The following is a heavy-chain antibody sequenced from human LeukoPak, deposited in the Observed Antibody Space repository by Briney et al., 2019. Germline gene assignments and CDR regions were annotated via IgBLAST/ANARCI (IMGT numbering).Heavy chain of an antibody. CDR3: VRAGGVAIINYYYYMDV. CDR1: GFTFSSNW. V-gene: IGHV3-74*01. CDR2: INSDGSST. D-gene: IGHD3-3*01. Sequence: PGRSLRLSCAASGFTFSSNWMHWVRQAPGKGLVWVSRINSDGSSTSYADSVKGRFTISRDNARNTLYLQMNSLRAEDTAVCYCVRAGGVAIINYYYYMDVWGKGTTVTVSS. J-gene: IGHJ6*03.